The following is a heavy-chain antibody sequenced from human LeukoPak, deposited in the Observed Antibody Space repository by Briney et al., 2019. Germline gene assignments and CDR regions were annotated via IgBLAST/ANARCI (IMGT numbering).Heavy chain of an antibody. CDR3: AREVNYYDSSGYYCDY. J-gene: IGHJ4*02. CDR1: GYTFTGYY. Sequence: ASVKVSCKASGYTFTGYYMHWVRQAPGQGLEWMGWINPNSGGTNYAQKFQGRVTMTRDTSIGTAYMELSRLRSDDTAVYYCAREVNYYDSSGYYCDYWGQGTLVTVSS. V-gene: IGHV1-2*02. CDR2: INPNSGGT. D-gene: IGHD3-22*01.